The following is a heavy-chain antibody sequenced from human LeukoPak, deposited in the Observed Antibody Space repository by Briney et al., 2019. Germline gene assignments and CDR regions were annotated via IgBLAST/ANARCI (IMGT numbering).Heavy chain of an antibody. CDR3: ARRGRYGSNSDNWFDP. CDR2: IYPGDSDT. D-gene: IGHD4-23*01. V-gene: IGHV5-51*01. CDR1: GYSFTSYW. Sequence: GESLKISCKGSGYSFTSYWIGWVRQMPGKGLEWMGIIYPGDSDTRYSPSFQGQVTISADKSISTAYLQWSSLKASDTAMYYCARRGRYGSNSDNWFDPWGQGTLVTVSS. J-gene: IGHJ5*02.